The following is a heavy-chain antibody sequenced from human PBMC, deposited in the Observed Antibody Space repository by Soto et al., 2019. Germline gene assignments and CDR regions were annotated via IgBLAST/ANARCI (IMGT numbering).Heavy chain of an antibody. D-gene: IGHD4-17*01. CDR3: ARRSATASGWLDP. V-gene: IGHV4-39*02. Sequence: PSETLSLTCTVSGDSISSSTYFWGWVRQPPGKGLEWIGSIYYSGSTYYNPSLKSRVTISVDTSKNHFSLKLSSVTAADTAVYYCARRSATASGWLDPWGKGTLVTVSS. J-gene: IGHJ5*02. CDR2: IYYSGST. CDR1: GDSISSSTYF.